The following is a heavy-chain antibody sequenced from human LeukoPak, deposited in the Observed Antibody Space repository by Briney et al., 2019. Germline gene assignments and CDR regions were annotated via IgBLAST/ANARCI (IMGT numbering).Heavy chain of an antibody. V-gene: IGHV3-64D*06. CDR3: VKDQGLFDY. Sequence: PAGSLRLSCSASGFTFSNYAMHWVRQAPGKGLEYVSAISYNGGTTYYADSVKGRFTISRDNSRNRLYLQMSSLRNDDTAVYYCVKDQGLFDYWGQGILVTVSS. CDR1: GFTFSNYA. J-gene: IGHJ4*02. CDR2: ISYNGGTT.